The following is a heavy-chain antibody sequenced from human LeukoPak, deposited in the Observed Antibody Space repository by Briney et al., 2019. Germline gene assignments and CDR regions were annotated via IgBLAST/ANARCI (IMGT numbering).Heavy chain of an antibody. V-gene: IGHV3-23*01. Sequence: PGGSLRLSCVASGFIFSTYAMHWVRQAPGKGLEWVSGISGSGDITYYADSVKGRLTISRDNSKNTLYLQMNSLRAEDTAVYYCARNGRAFGYSSSWSNWGQGTLVTVSS. J-gene: IGHJ4*02. CDR3: ARNGRAFGYSSSWSN. D-gene: IGHD6-13*01. CDR1: GFIFSTYA. CDR2: ISGSGDIT.